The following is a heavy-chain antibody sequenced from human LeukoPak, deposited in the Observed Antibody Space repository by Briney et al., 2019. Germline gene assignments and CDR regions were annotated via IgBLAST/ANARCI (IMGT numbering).Heavy chain of an antibody. CDR1: GYTFTSYA. D-gene: IGHD3-3*01. CDR2: INAGNGNT. J-gene: IGHJ3*02. Sequence: ASVKVSCKASGYTFTSYAMHWVRQAPGQRLEWMGWINAGNGNTKYSQKFQGRVTITRVTSASTAYMELSSLRSEDTAVYYCARWSGLRGAFDIWGQGTMVTVSS. CDR3: ARWSGLRGAFDI. V-gene: IGHV1-3*01.